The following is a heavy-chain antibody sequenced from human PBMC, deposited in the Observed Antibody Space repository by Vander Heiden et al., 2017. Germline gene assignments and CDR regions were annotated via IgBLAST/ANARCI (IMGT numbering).Heavy chain of an antibody. J-gene: IGHJ4*02. CDR2: ISGSGGST. CDR1: GFTFSSYA. V-gene: IGHV3-23*01. Sequence: EVQLLESGGGLVQPGGSLRLSCAASGFTFSSYAMSWVRQAPGKGLEGVSAISGSGGSTYYADSVKGRFTISRDNSKNTLYLQMNSLRAEDTAVYYCVRAQYGDYVDYWGQGTLVTVSS. CDR3: VRAQYGDYVDY. D-gene: IGHD4-17*01.